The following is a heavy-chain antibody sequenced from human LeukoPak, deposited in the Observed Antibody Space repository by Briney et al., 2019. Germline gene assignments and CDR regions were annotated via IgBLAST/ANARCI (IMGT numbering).Heavy chain of an antibody. CDR2: FDPEDGET. CDR1: GYTLTELS. D-gene: IGHD3-3*01. V-gene: IGHV1-24*01. Sequence: ASVKVSCKVSGYTLTELSMHWVRQAPGKGLERMGGFDPEDGETIYAQKFQGRVTMTEDTSTDTAYMELSSLRSGDTAVYYCATYKGDDFWSGHDAFDIWGQGTMVTVSS. CDR3: ATYKGDDFWSGHDAFDI. J-gene: IGHJ3*02.